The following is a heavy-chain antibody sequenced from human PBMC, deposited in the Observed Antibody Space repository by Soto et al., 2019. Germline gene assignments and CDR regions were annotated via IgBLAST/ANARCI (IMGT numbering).Heavy chain of an antibody. Sequence: SGGSLRLSCAASGFTFREAWMSWVRQAPGKGLEWVGRIKSEIDGGTADYAAPVKGRFSISRDDSRNTLYLEMNSLQTEDTAVYYCQYYYDSSGVPRFDYWGQGTLVTVSS. V-gene: IGHV3-15*01. J-gene: IGHJ4*02. CDR1: GFTFREAW. D-gene: IGHD3-22*01. CDR3: QYYYDSSGVPRFDY. CDR2: IKSEIDGGTA.